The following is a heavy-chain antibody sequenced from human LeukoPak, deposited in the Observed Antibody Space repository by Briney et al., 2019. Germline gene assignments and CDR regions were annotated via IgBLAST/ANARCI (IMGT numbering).Heavy chain of an antibody. J-gene: IGHJ4*02. Sequence: SETLSLTCTVSGGSISSSSYYWGWIRQPPVKGLEWIGSFYYSGSTYYNTSLKCRVTISVDTSQNQFSLKLSPVSAADTAVYYCARQGDFWSGYYPPDDYWGQGTLVTVSS. V-gene: IGHV4-39*01. CDR1: GGSISSSSYY. D-gene: IGHD3-3*01. CDR2: FYYSGST. CDR3: ARQGDFWSGYYPPDDY.